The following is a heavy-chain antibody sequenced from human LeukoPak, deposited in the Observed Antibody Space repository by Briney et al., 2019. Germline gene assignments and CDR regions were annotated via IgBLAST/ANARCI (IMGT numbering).Heavy chain of an antibody. Sequence: SETLSLTCTVSGGSISSSSYYWGWIRQPPGKGLEWIGSIYYSGSTYYNPSLKSRVTISVDTSKDQFSLKLSSVTATDTAVYYCARQGYYDSSGYSVIDYWGQGTLVTVSS. CDR2: IYYSGST. CDR1: GGSISSSSYY. D-gene: IGHD3-22*01. CDR3: ARQGYYDSSGYSVIDY. J-gene: IGHJ4*02. V-gene: IGHV4-39*01.